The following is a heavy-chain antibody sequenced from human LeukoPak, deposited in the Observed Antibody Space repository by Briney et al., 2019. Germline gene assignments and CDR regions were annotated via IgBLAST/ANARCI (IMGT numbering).Heavy chain of an antibody. Sequence: KPSETLSLTCTVSGGSISNYYWSWIRQSPEKGLEWIGYIHDSGSTNYNPSLKSRVTISVDTSKNQFSLKLSSVTAADTAVYYCARLDAAAGRYLQFFYWGQGTLVTASS. D-gene: IGHD5-24*01. CDR2: IHDSGST. V-gene: IGHV4-59*08. CDR1: GGSISNYY. CDR3: ARLDAAAGRYLQFFY. J-gene: IGHJ4*02.